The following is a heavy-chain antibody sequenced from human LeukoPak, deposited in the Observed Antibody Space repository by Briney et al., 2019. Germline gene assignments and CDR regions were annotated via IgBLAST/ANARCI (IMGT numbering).Heavy chain of an antibody. CDR3: ARWVSRGFDV. Sequence: SETLSLTCTVSGGSISSSYWGWIRQPAGKGLEWIGRIYISGTTNYNPSLKSRVTMSVDTSKNQFSLKVTSVTAADTAVHYCARWVSRGFDVWGQGTMVTVSS. CDR1: GGSISSSY. V-gene: IGHV4-4*07. J-gene: IGHJ3*01. CDR2: IYISGTT.